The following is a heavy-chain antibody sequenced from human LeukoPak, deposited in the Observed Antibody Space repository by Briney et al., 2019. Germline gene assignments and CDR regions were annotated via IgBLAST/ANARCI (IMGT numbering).Heavy chain of an antibody. Sequence: PGGSLRLSGEASGFIFTTSAVGWVRQAPGKGLEWVSFIRSGAGSTNYADSVRGRFTISRDNSKNTVSLQMHSLRAEGTAIYYCAKERRSSMDGWGNGTTVIVSS. CDR1: GFIFTTSA. CDR3: AKERRSSMDG. J-gene: IGHJ6*03. D-gene: IGHD6-6*01. V-gene: IGHV3-23*01. CDR2: IRSGAGST.